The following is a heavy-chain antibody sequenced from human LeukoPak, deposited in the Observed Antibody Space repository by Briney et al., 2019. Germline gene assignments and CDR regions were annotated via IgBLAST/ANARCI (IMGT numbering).Heavy chain of an antibody. CDR1: GFTFSDYY. J-gene: IGHJ4*02. V-gene: IGHV3-11*06. D-gene: IGHD1-1*01. CDR3: ARGSSTKKGFDY. CDR2: ITSSSNYT. Sequence: GGSLRLSCATSGFTFSDYYMNWIRQAPGKGLEWISSITSSSNYTNYADSVKGRFTISRDNAKNSLYLQMDSLRAEDTAVYYCARGSSTKKGFDYWGQGTLVTVSS.